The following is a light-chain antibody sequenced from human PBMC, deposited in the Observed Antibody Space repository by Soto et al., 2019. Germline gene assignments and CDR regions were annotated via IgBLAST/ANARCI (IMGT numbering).Light chain of an antibody. V-gene: IGKV1-8*01. CDR3: QQYFSYPLT. Sequence: AIRMTQSPSSFSASTGERLTITCRTSKGISSHLAWYQVKPGKAPRLLIYTASYLESGVPSRFSGSGSGTDFTLTISSLQSEDFAVYYCQQYFSYPLTFGGGTKVEIK. CDR1: KGISSH. CDR2: TAS. J-gene: IGKJ4*01.